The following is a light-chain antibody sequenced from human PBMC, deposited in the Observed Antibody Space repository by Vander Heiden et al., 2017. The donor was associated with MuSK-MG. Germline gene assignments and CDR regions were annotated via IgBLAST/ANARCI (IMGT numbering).Light chain of an antibody. Sequence: EIVMTPSLATLPVSPGEGAALSCRASQRGSSNLAWYQQKPGQAPRLLIYGASTRATGIPARFSGSGSGTEVTLTISSLQSEDFAVYYCQQYNNWPPGWTFGQGTKVEIK. CDR2: GAS. CDR1: QRGSSN. V-gene: IGKV3-15*01. CDR3: QQYNNWPPGWT. J-gene: IGKJ1*01.